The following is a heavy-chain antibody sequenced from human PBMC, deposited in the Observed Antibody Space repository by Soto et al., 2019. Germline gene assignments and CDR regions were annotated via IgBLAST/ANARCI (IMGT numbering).Heavy chain of an antibody. CDR1: GYSFTDYY. V-gene: IGHV1-69-2*01. D-gene: IGHD3-3*01. Sequence: EVQLVQSGTEVKKPGATVKISYKVSGYSFTDYYMHWVQQAPGKGLEWMGLIDPKDGETTYAEKFQGRVTITADTSTDTAYMELSGLRSEDTAVYYCTTDLARRSIYFFDFWGQGTLVTVSS. J-gene: IGHJ4*02. CDR3: TTDLARRSIYFFDF. CDR2: IDPKDGET.